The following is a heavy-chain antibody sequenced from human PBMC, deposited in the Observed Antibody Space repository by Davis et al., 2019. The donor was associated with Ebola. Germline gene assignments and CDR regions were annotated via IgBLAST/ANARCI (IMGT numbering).Heavy chain of an antibody. CDR3: ARGGQGVGAGRWLDP. J-gene: IGHJ5*02. CDR2: LYHGGGT. Sequence: MPLETLSLTCTVSGGYISGYYWSWIRQPPGKGLEWIGNLYHGGGTNYSPSLKSRVTISVDTSENRFSLKLTSVTPADTAVYYCARGGQGVGAGRWLDPWGQGTLVTVSS. CDR1: GGYISGYY. V-gene: IGHV4-59*01. D-gene: IGHD2-15*01.